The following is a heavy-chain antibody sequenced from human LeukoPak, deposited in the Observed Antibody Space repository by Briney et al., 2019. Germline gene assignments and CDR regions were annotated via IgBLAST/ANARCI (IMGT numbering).Heavy chain of an antibody. J-gene: IGHJ3*02. Sequence: SQTLSLTCTVSGGSISSGGYYWSWIRQHPGKGLEWIGYIYYSGSTYYNPSLKSRVTISVDTSKNQFSLNLRSETAADTAVYYCARSYREAFDIWGQGTMVTVSS. CDR3: ARSYREAFDI. V-gene: IGHV4-31*03. D-gene: IGHD3-16*01. CDR1: GGSISSGGYY. CDR2: IYYSGST.